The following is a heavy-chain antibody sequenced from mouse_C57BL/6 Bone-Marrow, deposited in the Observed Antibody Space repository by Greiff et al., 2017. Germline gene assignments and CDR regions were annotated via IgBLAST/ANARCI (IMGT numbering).Heavy chain of an antibody. J-gene: IGHJ1*03. Sequence: VHVKQSGPELVKPGASVKMSCKASGYTFTDYNMHWVKQSHGKSLEWIGYINPNNGGTSYNQKFKGKATLTVNKSSSTAYMELRSLTSEDSAVYYCARENYGNYFRWYFDVWGTGTTVTVSS. CDR1: GYTFTDYN. CDR3: ARENYGNYFRWYFDV. D-gene: IGHD2-1*01. V-gene: IGHV1-22*01. CDR2: INPNNGGT.